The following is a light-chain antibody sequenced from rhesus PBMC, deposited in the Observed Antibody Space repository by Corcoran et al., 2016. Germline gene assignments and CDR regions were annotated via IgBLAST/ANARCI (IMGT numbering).Light chain of an antibody. Sequence: DIQMTQSPSSLSASVGDTVTIPCRASPSLSSWLAWYQQKPGKDPKLLIYKASSLPSGVPSRVSGSGAVTYFTLTISSLQSEDCASYYCQQYSSSPPYSFGQGTKVEIK. CDR2: KAS. V-gene: IGKV1-22*01. CDR1: PSLSSW. CDR3: QQYSSSPPYS. J-gene: IGKJ2*01.